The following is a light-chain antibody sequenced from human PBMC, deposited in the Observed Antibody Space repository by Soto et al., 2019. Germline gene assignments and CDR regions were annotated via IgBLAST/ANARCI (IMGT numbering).Light chain of an antibody. CDR3: SSYGASSTL. Sequence: QSALTQPASVSGSPGQSITIPCTGTSNDIGGYNYVSWYQQHPGKVPKLMIFDVSYRPSGISDRFSVSKSGNTASLTISGLHPEDEDDYYCSSYGASSTLFGGGTQLTFL. CDR1: SNDIGGYNY. V-gene: IGLV2-14*03. J-gene: IGLJ2*01. CDR2: DVS.